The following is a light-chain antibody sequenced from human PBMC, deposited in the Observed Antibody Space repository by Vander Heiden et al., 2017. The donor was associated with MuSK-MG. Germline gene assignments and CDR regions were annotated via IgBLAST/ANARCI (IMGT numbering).Light chain of an antibody. J-gene: IGLJ2*01. CDR1: DFDVGGYNY. V-gene: IGLV2-14*03. CDR3: SSYSTNNAPQVL. Sequence: QSALTQPASVSGSPGQSLTISCSGTDFDVGGYNYVSWYQQYPGEAPRLVIYDVSNRPSGVSSRFSGSKSANTASLTISGLQADDEADYYCSSYSTNNAPQVLFGGGTKLTVL. CDR2: DVS.